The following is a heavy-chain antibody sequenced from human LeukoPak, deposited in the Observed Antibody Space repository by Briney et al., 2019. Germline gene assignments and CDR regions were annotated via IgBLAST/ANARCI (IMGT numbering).Heavy chain of an antibody. CDR3: AKDQDVIAAAGLFDY. Sequence: GGSLRLSCAASGFTFSSYWMHWVRQAPGKGLVWASRINSDGSSTSYADSVKGRFTISRDNAKNTLYLQMNSLRAEDTAVYYCAKDQDVIAAAGLFDYWGQGTLVTVSS. CDR2: INSDGSST. J-gene: IGHJ4*02. D-gene: IGHD6-13*01. CDR1: GFTFSSYW. V-gene: IGHV3-74*01.